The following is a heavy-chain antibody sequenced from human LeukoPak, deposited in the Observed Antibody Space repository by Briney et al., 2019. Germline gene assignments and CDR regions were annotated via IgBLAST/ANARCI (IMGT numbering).Heavy chain of an antibody. V-gene: IGHV3-30*18. CDR2: ISYDGTDK. CDR3: AKGEGGDSGWYGDY. CDR1: GFTFSNYG. D-gene: IGHD6-19*01. Sequence: PGGSLRLSCAASGFTFSNYGMHWVRQAPGKGLEWVAVISYDGTDKYYADSVKGRFTISRDNSKNALFLQMNSLRAEDTAMYYCAKGEGGDSGWYGDYWGQGTLVTVSS. J-gene: IGHJ4*02.